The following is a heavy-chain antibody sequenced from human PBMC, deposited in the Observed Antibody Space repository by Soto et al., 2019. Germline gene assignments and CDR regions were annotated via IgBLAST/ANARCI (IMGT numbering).Heavy chain of an antibody. V-gene: IGHV4-59*12. Sequence: SETLSLTCTVSGGSISRYYWNWIRQPPGKGLEWIGYIYYSGSTNYNPSLKSRVTISVDTSKNQFSLKLSSVTAADTAVYYCARGPPFGYWGQGTLVTVS. CDR3: ARGPPFGY. CDR2: IYYSGST. CDR1: GGSISRYY. J-gene: IGHJ4*02.